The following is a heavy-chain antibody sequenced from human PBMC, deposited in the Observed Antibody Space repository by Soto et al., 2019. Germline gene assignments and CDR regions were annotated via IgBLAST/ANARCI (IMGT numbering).Heavy chain of an antibody. J-gene: IGHJ5*02. CDR3: VRGHIRRTPLSFDP. CDR2: IIPIFGTA. CDR1: GGTFSSYA. Sequence: QVQLVQSGAEVKKPGSSVKVSCKASGGTFSSYAISWVRQAPVQGLEWMGGIIPIFGTANYAQKFQGRVTITADESTSTAYMELSRLRSDDTAVYYCVRGHIRRTPLSFDPWGQGTLVTVSS. V-gene: IGHV1-69*01. D-gene: IGHD2-21*01.